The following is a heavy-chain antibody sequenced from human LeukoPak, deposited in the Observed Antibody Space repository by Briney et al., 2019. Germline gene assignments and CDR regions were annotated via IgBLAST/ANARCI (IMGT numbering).Heavy chain of an antibody. CDR3: ARTPRGYCGYASD. CDR2: MNPNSGNT. D-gene: IGHD5-12*01. J-gene: IGHJ4*02. CDR1: GYTFTSYD. Sequence: ASVTVSCKASGYTFTSYDINWVRQAPGKGLEWMGWMNPNSGNTGYAQKFQGRVTMTRNTSISTAYMELSSLRSEDTAVYYCARTPRGYCGYASDWGQGTLVTVSS. V-gene: IGHV1-8*01.